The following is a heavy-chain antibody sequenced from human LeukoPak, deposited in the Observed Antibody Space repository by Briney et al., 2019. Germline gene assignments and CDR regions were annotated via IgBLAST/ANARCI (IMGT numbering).Heavy chain of an antibody. D-gene: IGHD3-10*01. Sequence: PGGSLRLSCAAFGFPFINAWMSWVRQAPGKGLEWVGRIKSKTDGGTTDYAAPVKGRFTISRDDSKNTLYLQMNSLKTEDTAVYYCTTSFGLLWFGELSSYWGQGTLVAVSS. CDR3: TTSFGLLWFGELSSY. CDR1: GFPFINAW. J-gene: IGHJ4*02. CDR2: IKSKTDGGTT. V-gene: IGHV3-15*01.